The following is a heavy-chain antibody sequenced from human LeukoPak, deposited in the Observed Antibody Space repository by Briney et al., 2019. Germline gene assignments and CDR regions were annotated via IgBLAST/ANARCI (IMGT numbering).Heavy chain of an antibody. CDR2: IYYSGST. D-gene: IGHD6-19*01. Sequence: PSETLSLTCTVSGDSISSYYWSWIRQPPGKGLEWIGYIYYSGSTNYNPSLKSRVTISVDTSKNQFSLNLNSVTAADTAVYYCARASSGWYTFWGQGTLVTVSS. CDR1: GDSISSYY. J-gene: IGHJ4*02. CDR3: ARASSGWYTF. V-gene: IGHV4-59*01.